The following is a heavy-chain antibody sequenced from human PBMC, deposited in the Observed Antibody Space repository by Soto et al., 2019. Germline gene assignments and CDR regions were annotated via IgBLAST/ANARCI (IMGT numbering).Heavy chain of an antibody. CDR2: ISGSGGST. D-gene: IGHD7-27*01. Sequence: GSLILSCAASGFTFSIFAMSWVRQSPGKGLEWVSTISGSGGSTYYADAVKGRFTISRDNSMGTLYLQMKSLRVEDTAIYYCAKEVSLGSTVDLGYWGQGALVTVS. CDR1: GFTFSIFA. J-gene: IGHJ4*02. CDR3: AKEVSLGSTVDLGY. V-gene: IGHV3-23*01.